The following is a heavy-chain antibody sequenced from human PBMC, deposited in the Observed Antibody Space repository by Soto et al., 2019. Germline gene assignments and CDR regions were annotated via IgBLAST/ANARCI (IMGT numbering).Heavy chain of an antibody. Sequence: GGSPRLSCAASGFTFSSYGMHWVRQAPGKGLEWVAVISYDGSNKYYADSVKGRFTISRDNSKNTLYLQMNSLRAEDTAVYYCATLRVPDYWGQGTLVTVSS. CDR1: GFTFSSYG. J-gene: IGHJ4*02. D-gene: IGHD3-10*01. CDR2: ISYDGSNK. V-gene: IGHV3-30*03. CDR3: ATLRVPDY.